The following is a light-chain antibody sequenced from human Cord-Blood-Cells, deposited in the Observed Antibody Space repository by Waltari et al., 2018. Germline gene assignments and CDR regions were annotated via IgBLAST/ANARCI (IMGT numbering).Light chain of an antibody. CDR3: QQSYSTIFT. Sequence: IQMTQFPSTLSASVGARAIITCRASQSISSYLNWYQQKPGKAPKLLIYAASSLQSGVPSRFSGSGSGTDFTLTISSLQPEDFVTYYCQQSYSTIFTFGPGTKVDIK. CDR2: AAS. V-gene: IGKV1-39*01. CDR1: QSISSY. J-gene: IGKJ3*01.